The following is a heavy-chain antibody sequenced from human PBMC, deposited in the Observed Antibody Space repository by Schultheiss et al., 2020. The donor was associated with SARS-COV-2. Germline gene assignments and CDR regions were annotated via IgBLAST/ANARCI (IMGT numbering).Heavy chain of an antibody. CDR1: GGTFSSYA. Sequence: SVKVSCKASGGTFSSYAISWVRQAPGQGLEWMGGIIPIFGTANYAQKFQGRVTITADESTSTAYMELSSLRSEDTAVYYCARDLDGATVAFDIWGQGTMVTVSS. V-gene: IGHV1-69*13. CDR2: IIPIFGTA. CDR3: ARDLDGATVAFDI. D-gene: IGHD1-26*01. J-gene: IGHJ3*02.